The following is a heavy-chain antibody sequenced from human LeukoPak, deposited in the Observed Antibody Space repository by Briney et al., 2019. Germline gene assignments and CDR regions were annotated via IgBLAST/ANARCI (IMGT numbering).Heavy chain of an antibody. CDR3: TRNDGGNYYDSSGYPFDY. CDR2: IRSKANSYAT. V-gene: IGHV3-73*01. Sequence: GGSLRLSCAASGFTFSGSAMHWVRQASGKGLEWVGRIRSKANSYATAYAASVKGRFTISRDDSKNTAYLQMNSLKTEDTAVYYCTRNDGGNYYDSSGYPFDYWGQGTLVTVSS. D-gene: IGHD3-22*01. J-gene: IGHJ4*02. CDR1: GFTFSGSA.